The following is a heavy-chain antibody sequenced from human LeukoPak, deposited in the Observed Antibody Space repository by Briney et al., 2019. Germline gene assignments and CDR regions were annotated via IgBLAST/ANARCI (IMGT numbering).Heavy chain of an antibody. CDR1: GYTFTGYY. V-gene: IGHV1-2*02. Sequence: ASVKVSCKASGYTFTGYYMHWVRQAPGQGLEWMGWINPNSGGTNYAQKFQGRVTMTRDTSISTAHMELSRLRSDDTAVYYCARVGGSSGYPYDYWGQGTLVTVSS. CDR2: INPNSGGT. J-gene: IGHJ4*02. D-gene: IGHD3-22*01. CDR3: ARVGGSSGYPYDY.